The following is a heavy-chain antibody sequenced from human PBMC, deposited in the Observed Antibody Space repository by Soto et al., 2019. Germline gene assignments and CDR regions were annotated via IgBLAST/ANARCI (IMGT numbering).Heavy chain of an antibody. J-gene: IGHJ4*02. Sequence: PVGSLRLSCAASGFTFSSYAMSWVRQAPGKGLEWVSGISAAYSTYYADSVKGRFTISRDNSKSTLYLQMNSLRAEDTALYYCAKHKGYNYGIDYWGQGTLVTVSS. CDR1: GFTFSSYA. D-gene: IGHD5-18*01. V-gene: IGHV3-23*01. CDR3: AKHKGYNYGIDY. CDR2: ISAAYST.